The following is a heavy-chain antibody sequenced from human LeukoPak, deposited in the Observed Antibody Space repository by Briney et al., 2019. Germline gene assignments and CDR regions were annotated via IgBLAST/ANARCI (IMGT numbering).Heavy chain of an antibody. D-gene: IGHD6-19*01. V-gene: IGHV4-39*07. Sequence: SETLSLTCTVSGDSITSSTYYWGWIRQPPGKGLEWIGSIYYSGSTYYNPSLKSRVTQSVDTSKNQFSLKLNSVTAADTALYYCARQAVAGRAFDYWGQGTLVTVSS. CDR1: GDSITSSTYY. CDR3: ARQAVAGRAFDY. J-gene: IGHJ4*02. CDR2: IYYSGST.